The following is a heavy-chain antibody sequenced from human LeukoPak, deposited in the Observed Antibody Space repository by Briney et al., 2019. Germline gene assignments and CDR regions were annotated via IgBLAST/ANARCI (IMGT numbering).Heavy chain of an antibody. D-gene: IGHD3-16*01. CDR2: IIPIFGTA. Sequence: SVKVSCKASGGTFSSYAISWVRQAPGQGLEWMGGIIPIFGTANYAQKFQGRVTITADESTSTAYMELSSLRSEDTAVYYCARGPEHTLMITLGENWGQGTLVTVSS. CDR1: GGTFSSYA. V-gene: IGHV1-69*01. CDR3: ARGPEHTLMITLGEN. J-gene: IGHJ4*02.